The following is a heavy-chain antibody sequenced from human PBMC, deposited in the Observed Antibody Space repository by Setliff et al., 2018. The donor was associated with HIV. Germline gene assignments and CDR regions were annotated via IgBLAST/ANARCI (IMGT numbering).Heavy chain of an antibody. V-gene: IGHV4-39*01. J-gene: IGHJ4*02. Sequence: KPSETLSLTCTVSGGSISSTSYYWGWIRQPTGKGLEWLGTIYYNGDTQYNPSFKSRVTISVDTSSNQFSLRLMSVTAADTGVYYCARMESNRPPRGLDSWGQGTRVTVSS. CDR3: ARMESNRPPRGLDS. CDR2: IYYNGDT. CDR1: GGSISSTSYY. D-gene: IGHD3-3*01.